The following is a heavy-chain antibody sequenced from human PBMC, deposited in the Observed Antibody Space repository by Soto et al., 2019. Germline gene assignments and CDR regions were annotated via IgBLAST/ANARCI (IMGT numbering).Heavy chain of an antibody. CDR1: GHTFTSYG. CDR3: ARDASFLVVVTAGDAFDI. J-gene: IGHJ3*02. V-gene: IGHV1-18*01. Sequence: ASVKVSCKASGHTFTSYGISWVRQAPGQGLEWMGWISAYNGNTNYAQKLQGRVTMTTDTSTSTAYMELRSLRSDDTAVYYCARDASFLVVVTAGDAFDIWGQGTMVTVSS. D-gene: IGHD3-22*01. CDR2: ISAYNGNT.